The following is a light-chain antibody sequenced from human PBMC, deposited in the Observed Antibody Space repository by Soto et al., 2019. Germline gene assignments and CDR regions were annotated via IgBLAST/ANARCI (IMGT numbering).Light chain of an antibody. V-gene: IGLV2-8*01. CDR1: SSVVGAYNY. CDR3: SSYAGFNNFV. J-gene: IGLJ1*01. Sequence: SVLTHPPSASRSPGQSVTISCTGTSSVVGAYNYVSWYQQHPGKAPKLMIYEVTNRPSGVPDRFSASKSGNTASLTVSGLQAEDEADYFCSSYAGFNNFVFGTGTKVTVL. CDR2: EVT.